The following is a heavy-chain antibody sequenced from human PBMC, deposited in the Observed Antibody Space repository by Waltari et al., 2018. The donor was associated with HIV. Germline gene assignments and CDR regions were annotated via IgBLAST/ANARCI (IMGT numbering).Heavy chain of an antibody. Sequence: HLQLQESGPGLVKPSEPLSLPCPVSGGSISSISYYWGWIRQPPGKGLEWIGSIYYSGSTYYNPSLKSRVTISVDTSKNQFSLKLSSVTAADTAVYYCARPPTNWGQGTLVTVSS. CDR3: ARPPTN. V-gene: IGHV4-39*01. CDR2: IYYSGST. D-gene: IGHD1-26*01. J-gene: IGHJ4*02. CDR1: GGSISSISYY.